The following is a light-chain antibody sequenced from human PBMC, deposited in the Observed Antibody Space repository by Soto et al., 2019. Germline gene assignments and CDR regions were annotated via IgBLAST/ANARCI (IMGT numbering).Light chain of an antibody. CDR2: AAS. CDR1: QSISSY. J-gene: IGKJ1*01. CDR3: QQSYSTPPT. V-gene: IGKV1-39*01. Sequence: DIQMTQSPSSLSASVGDRVTITCRASQSISSYLNWYQQKLGKAPKLLIYAASILQSGVPSRFSGSGSGTDFTLTISSLQPEDFATYYCQQSYSTPPTFGQGTKVDIK.